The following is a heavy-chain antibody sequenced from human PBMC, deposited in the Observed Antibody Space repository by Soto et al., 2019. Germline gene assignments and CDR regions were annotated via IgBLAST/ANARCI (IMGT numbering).Heavy chain of an antibody. V-gene: IGHV4-31*03. CDR1: GGSISSGGYY. CDR3: ARPGIVATISYFDY. Sequence: PSETLSLTCTVSGGSISSGGYYWSWIRQHPGKGLEWIGYIYYSGSTYYNPSLKSRVTISVDTSKNQFSLKLSSVTAADTAVYYCARPGIVATISYFDYWGQGTLVTVSS. CDR2: IYYSGST. D-gene: IGHD5-12*01. J-gene: IGHJ4*02.